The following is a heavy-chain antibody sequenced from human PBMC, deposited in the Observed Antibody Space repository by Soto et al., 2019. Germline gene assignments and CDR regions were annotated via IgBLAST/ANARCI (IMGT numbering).Heavy chain of an antibody. CDR3: ASTDDLWSNPYYDGMDV. CDR1: GGSISSGDYY. D-gene: IGHD3-3*01. V-gene: IGHV4-30-4*01. CDR2: IYYSGST. J-gene: IGHJ6*02. Sequence: QVQLQESGPGLVKPSQTLSLTCTVSGGSISSGDYYWSWIRQPPGKGLEWIGYIYYSGSTYYNPSLKSRVTISVDTSKNQFSLKLSAVTDADTAVYYCASTDDLWSNPYYDGMDVLGQGTTVTVSS.